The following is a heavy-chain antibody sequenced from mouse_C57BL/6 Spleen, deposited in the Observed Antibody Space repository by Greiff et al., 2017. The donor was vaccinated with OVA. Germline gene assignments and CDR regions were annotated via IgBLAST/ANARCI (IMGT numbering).Heavy chain of an antibody. Sequence: QVQLQQSGAELVRPGASVTLSCKASGYTFTDYEMHWVKQTPVHGLEWIGAIDPETGGTAYNQKFKGKAILTADKSSSTAYMELRSLTSEDSAVYYCTRLGWDGLYFDYWGQGTTLTVSS. CDR3: TRLGWDGLYFDY. CDR2: IDPETGGT. V-gene: IGHV1-15*01. D-gene: IGHD4-1*01. J-gene: IGHJ2*01. CDR1: GYTFTDYE.